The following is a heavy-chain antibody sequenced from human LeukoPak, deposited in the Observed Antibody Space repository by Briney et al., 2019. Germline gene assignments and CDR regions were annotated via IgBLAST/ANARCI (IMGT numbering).Heavy chain of an antibody. V-gene: IGHV3-74*01. J-gene: IGHJ4*02. Sequence: PGGSLRLSCAASGFTFSSYWMHWVRQAPGKGLVWVSRINSDGSSTSYADSVKGRFTISRDNAKNTLYLQMNSLRAEDTAVYYCAREGDDYGDLDYWGQGTLVTVSS. CDR3: AREGDDYGDLDY. CDR2: INSDGSST. D-gene: IGHD4-17*01. CDR1: GFTFSSYW.